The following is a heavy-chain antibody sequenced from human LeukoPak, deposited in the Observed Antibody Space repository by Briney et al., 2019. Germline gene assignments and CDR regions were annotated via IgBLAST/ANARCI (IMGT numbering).Heavy chain of an antibody. CDR1: GFTFSSYW. CDR2: IKKDGSEK. V-gene: IGHV3-7*01. D-gene: IGHD4-23*01. J-gene: IGHJ4*02. Sequence: GGSLRLSCAASGFTFSSYWMSWVRQAPGKGLEWVANIKKDGSEKYYVDSVKGRFTISRDNAKNSLYLQMNSLRAEDTAVYYCARDFFGNYGGGYYFDYWGQGTLVTVSS. CDR3: ARDFFGNYGGGYYFDY.